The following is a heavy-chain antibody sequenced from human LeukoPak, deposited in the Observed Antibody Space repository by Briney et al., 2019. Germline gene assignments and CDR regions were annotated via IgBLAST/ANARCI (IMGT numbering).Heavy chain of an antibody. CDR2: INPNSGGT. J-gene: IGHJ4*02. Sequence: GASVKVSCKASGYTFTGYYMHWVRQAPGQGLEWMGWINPNSGGTNYAQKVQGRVTMTRDTSISTAYMELNRLRSDDTAVYYCARSERYYYDSSGSDYFDYWGQGTLVTVSS. CDR1: GYTFTGYY. V-gene: IGHV1-2*02. D-gene: IGHD3-22*01. CDR3: ARSERYYYDSSGSDYFDY.